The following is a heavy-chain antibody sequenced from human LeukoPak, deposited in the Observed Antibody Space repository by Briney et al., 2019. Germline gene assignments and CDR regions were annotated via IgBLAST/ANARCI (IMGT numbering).Heavy chain of an antibody. CDR3: ARVGAGDLGDAFDI. J-gene: IGHJ3*02. CDR1: GSTFSSYA. Sequence: GGSLRLSCAASGSTFSSYAMHWVRQAPGKGLEYVSAISSNGGSTYYANSVKGRFTISRDNSKNTLYLQMGSLRAEDMAVYYCARVGAGDLGDAFDIWGQGTMVTVSS. CDR2: ISSNGGST. D-gene: IGHD3-16*01. V-gene: IGHV3-64*01.